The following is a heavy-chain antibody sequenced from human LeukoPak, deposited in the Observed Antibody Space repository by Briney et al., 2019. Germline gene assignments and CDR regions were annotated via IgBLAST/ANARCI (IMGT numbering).Heavy chain of an antibody. J-gene: IGHJ6*03. CDR1: GFTFSSYG. CDR3: ASRPYSSSWYPGLYYYYYMDV. D-gene: IGHD6-13*01. CDR2: ISGSGGCT. Sequence: GGSLRLSCAASGFTFSSYGMSWVRQAPGKGLEWVSAISGSGGCTYYADSVKGRFTISRDNSKNTLYLQMNSLRAEDTAVYYCASRPYSSSWYPGLYYYYYMDVWGKGTTVTISS. V-gene: IGHV3-23*01.